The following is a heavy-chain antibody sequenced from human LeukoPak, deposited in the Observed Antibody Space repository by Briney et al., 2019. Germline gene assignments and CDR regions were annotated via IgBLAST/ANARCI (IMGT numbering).Heavy chain of an antibody. CDR1: GFTFXSYS. CDR2: ISSSSSYI. V-gene: IGHV3-21*01. J-gene: IGHJ6*02. Sequence: PXXSLRLSCAXXGFTFXSYSMNWVRQAPGKGLEWVSSISSSSSYIYYADSVKGRFTISRDNAKNSLYLQMNSLRAEDTAVYYCARAPVYGMDVWGQGTTVTVSS. CDR3: ARAPVYGMDV.